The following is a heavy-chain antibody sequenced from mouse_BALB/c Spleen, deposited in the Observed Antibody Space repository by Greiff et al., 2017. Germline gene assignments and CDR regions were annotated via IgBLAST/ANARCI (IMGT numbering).Heavy chain of an antibody. CDR3: ARRIYSYAMDY. D-gene: IGHD2-3*01. J-gene: IGHJ4*01. CDR2: ISYSGST. Sequence: EVQLQESGPGLVKPSQSLSLTCTVTGYSITSDYAWNWIRQFPGNKLEWMGYISYSGSTSYNPSLKSRISITRDTSKNQFFLQLNSVTTEDTATYYCARRIYSYAMDYWGQGTSVTVSS. V-gene: IGHV3-2*02. CDR1: GYSITSDYA.